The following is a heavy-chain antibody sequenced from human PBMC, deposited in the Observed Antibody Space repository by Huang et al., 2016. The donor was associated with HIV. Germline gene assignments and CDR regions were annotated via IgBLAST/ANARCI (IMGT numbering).Heavy chain of an antibody. Sequence: QVQLVESGGGVVQPGRSLRLSCAASGFTFRQYSMHWVRQAPGKRVEWVALISYDGSEKYFGDSVKGRFTISRDNSKNMLYLQMNSLSPDDSAMYYCVKDSPGVITIFGGDVWGQGTTVTVSS. CDR2: ISYDGSEK. CDR1: GFTFRQYS. CDR3: VKDSPGVITIFGGDV. J-gene: IGHJ6*02. V-gene: IGHV3-30*18. D-gene: IGHD3-3*01.